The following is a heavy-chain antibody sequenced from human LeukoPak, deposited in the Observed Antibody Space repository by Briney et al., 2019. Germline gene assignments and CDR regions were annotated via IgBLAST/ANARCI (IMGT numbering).Heavy chain of an antibody. CDR2: INPSGTGT. Sequence: ASVKVSCKASGYTITNNYMHWVRQAPGQGLEWMGVINPSGTGTSYAQKFQGRITMSRDTSTSTVYMELSSLRSEDTAFYYCATDHSMANTAWWFDPWGQGTLVTVSS. J-gene: IGHJ5*02. CDR3: ATDHSMANTAWWFDP. CDR1: GYTITNNY. V-gene: IGHV1-46*01. D-gene: IGHD5-24*01.